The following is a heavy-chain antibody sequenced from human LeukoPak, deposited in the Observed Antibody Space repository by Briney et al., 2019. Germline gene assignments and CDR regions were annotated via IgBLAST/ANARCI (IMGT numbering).Heavy chain of an antibody. V-gene: IGHV1-18*01. J-gene: IGHJ3*02. CDR2: ISAYNGNT. CDR3: ARYLSVAVAAHHDAFDI. D-gene: IGHD6-19*01. Sequence: ASVKVCCKASGYIFTSYGISWVRQAPGQGLEWMGWISAYNGNTNYPQEVQGRLTMTTHTSTSTAYMELRNLRSDDTAVYYCARYLSVAVAAHHDAFDICGQGTMVIVSS. CDR1: GYIFTSYG.